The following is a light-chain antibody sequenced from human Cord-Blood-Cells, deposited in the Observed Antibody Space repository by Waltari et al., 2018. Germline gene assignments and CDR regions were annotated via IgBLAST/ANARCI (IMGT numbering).Light chain of an antibody. Sequence: DLQLTQSPSFLSASVGDRVTIPCRDSQGISSYLAWYQQKPGKAPKLLIYAASTLQSGVPSRFSGSGSGTEFTLTISSLQPEDFATYYCQQLGTFGGGTKVEIK. CDR2: AAS. J-gene: IGKJ4*01. CDR3: QQLGT. CDR1: QGISSY. V-gene: IGKV1-9*01.